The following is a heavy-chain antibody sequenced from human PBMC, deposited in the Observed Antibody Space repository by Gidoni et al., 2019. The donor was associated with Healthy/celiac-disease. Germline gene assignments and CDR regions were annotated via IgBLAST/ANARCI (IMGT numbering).Heavy chain of an antibody. D-gene: IGHD2-8*01. CDR3: ASYNGDYVDY. CDR1: GYTFTGSY. Sequence: QVQLVQSGAEVKKPWASVKVSCKASGYTFTGSYMHWVQQAPGQGLEWMGRINPNSGGTNYAKKFQGRVTMARDTSISTAYMELSRLRSDDTAVYYCASYNGDYVDYWGQGTLVTVSS. V-gene: IGHV1-2*06. CDR2: INPNSGGT. J-gene: IGHJ4*02.